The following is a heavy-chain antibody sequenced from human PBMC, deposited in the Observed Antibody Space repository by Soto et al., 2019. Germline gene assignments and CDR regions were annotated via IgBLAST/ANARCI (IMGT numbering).Heavy chain of an antibody. CDR1: GFTFTSSA. CDR3: AAGVLAYCSSTSCFSRSGYYYYYGMDV. V-gene: IGHV1-58*01. CDR2: IVVGSGNT. Sequence: SVKVSCKASGFTFTSSAVQWVRQARGQRLEWIGWIVVGSGNTNYAQKFQERVTITRAMSTSTAYMELSSLRSEDTAVYYCAAGVLAYCSSTSCFSRSGYYYYYGMDVWGQGTTVTVSS. J-gene: IGHJ6*02. D-gene: IGHD2-2*01.